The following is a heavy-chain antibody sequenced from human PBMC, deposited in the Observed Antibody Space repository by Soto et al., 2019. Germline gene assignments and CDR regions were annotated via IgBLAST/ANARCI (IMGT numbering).Heavy chain of an antibody. V-gene: IGHV4-39*01. Sequence: SETLSLTCTVSGGSISSSSYYWGWIRQPPGKGLEWIGSIYYSGSTYYNPSLKSRVTISVDTSKNQFSLKLSSVTAADTAVYYCASIDFWSGYYSPDYYYYYMDVWGKGTTVTVSS. CDR2: IYYSGST. J-gene: IGHJ6*03. CDR3: ASIDFWSGYYSPDYYYYYMDV. D-gene: IGHD3-3*01. CDR1: GGSISSSSYY.